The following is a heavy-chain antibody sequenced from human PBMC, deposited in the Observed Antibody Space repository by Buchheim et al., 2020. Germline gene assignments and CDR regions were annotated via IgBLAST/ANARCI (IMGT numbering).Heavy chain of an antibody. D-gene: IGHD3-10*01. V-gene: IGHV1-24*01. CDR1: GYTLTELS. Sequence: QVQLVQSGAEVKKPGASVKVSCNVSGYTLTELSMQWVRQAHGKGLEWMGGFDSEHGAIVYAQKFQGRVTMSEDTSTASMELRSLRSEDTAVYYCATPRDLLLFGEYRYFDFWGQGT. CDR3: ATPRDLLLFGEYRYFDF. CDR2: FDSEHGAI. J-gene: IGHJ4*02.